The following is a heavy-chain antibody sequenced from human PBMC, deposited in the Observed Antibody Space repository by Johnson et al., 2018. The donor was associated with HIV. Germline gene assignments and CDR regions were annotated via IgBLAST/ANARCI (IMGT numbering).Heavy chain of an antibody. CDR1: GFTFSNYD. V-gene: IGHV3-13*04. Sequence: QLVESGGGLVQPGGSLRLSCAASGFTFSNYDMHWVRQATGKGLEWVSAIGTAGDTYYPGSVKGRFTISRENAKNTLYLQMNSLRAEDTAVYYCARENWGQRMNAFDIWGQGTTVSVS. CDR2: IGTAGDT. D-gene: IGHD7-27*01. J-gene: IGHJ3*02. CDR3: ARENWGQRMNAFDI.